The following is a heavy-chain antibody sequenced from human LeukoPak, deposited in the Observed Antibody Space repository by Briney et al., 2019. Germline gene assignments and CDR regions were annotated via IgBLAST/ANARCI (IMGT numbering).Heavy chain of an antibody. CDR3: ARVVRYYYDSSGYYKDAFDI. Sequence: SETLSLTCAVYGGSLSGYYWSWIRQPPGKGLEWIGYIYYSGSTNYNPSLKSRVTISVDTSKNQFSLKLSSVTAADTAVYYCARVVRYYYDSSGYYKDAFDIWGQGTMVTVSS. V-gene: IGHV4-59*01. CDR1: GGSLSGYY. CDR2: IYYSGST. J-gene: IGHJ3*02. D-gene: IGHD3-22*01.